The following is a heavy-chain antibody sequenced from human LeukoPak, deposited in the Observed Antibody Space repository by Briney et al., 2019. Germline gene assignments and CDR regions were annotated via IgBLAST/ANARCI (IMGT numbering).Heavy chain of an antibody. CDR2: IYNSGST. D-gene: IGHD7-27*01. CDR1: GGPMSRSNYY. J-gene: IGHJ4*02. V-gene: IGHV4-39*01. Sequence: PSETLSLTCSVSGGPMSRSNYYWGWIRQPPGKGLEWIGSIYNSGSTHYNPSLKSRVTVSVDTSKNQFSLRPSSVTAADTAVYYCARHCGGLLQSHWGLWYWGQGTLVTVSS. CDR3: ARHCGGLLQSHWGLWY.